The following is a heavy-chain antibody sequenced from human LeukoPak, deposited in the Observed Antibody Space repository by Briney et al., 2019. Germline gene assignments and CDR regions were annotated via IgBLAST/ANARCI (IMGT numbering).Heavy chain of an antibody. Sequence: GSLRLPCGASGFTLSSYGMHWVRQGPGKGLEWVSGIAAKGGRTYYADSVKGRFTVSRDNSKNTLYLQMNSLRAEDTAVYYCAGYYYGMDVWGQGTTVTVSS. V-gene: IGHV3-23*01. CDR2: IAAKGGRT. CDR3: AGYYYGMDV. J-gene: IGHJ6*02. CDR1: GFTLSSYG.